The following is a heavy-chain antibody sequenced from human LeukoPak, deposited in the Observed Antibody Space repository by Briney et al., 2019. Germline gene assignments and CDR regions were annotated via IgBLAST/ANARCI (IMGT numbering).Heavy chain of an antibody. D-gene: IGHD3-22*01. V-gene: IGHV3-21*06. CDR1: GLTFSTSG. CDR2: IGPTGFDR. J-gene: IGHJ4*02. CDR3: ACYDDSSGYYYPPFDY. Sequence: TTGGSLRLSCTTSGLTFSTSGFNWVRQAPGKGLEWVASIGPTGFDRYHADSIKGRFTISRDNANNFLYLQMDSLRAEDTAVYYCACYDDSSGYYYPPFDYWGQGTLVTVSS.